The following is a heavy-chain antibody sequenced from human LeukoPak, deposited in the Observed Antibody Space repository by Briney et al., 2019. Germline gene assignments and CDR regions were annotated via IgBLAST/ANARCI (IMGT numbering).Heavy chain of an antibody. V-gene: IGHV3-11*01. Sequence: PGGTLRLSRAASGFTSSDYYMSWIRQAPGKGQEWVSYISSIGSTIYYADSVKGRFTISRDNAKNSLYLQMNSLRAEDTAVYYCARGGAPRFVDYYGMDVWGQGTTVTVSS. CDR2: ISSIGSTI. J-gene: IGHJ6*02. CDR3: ARGGAPRFVDYYGMDV. CDR1: GFTSSDYY. D-gene: IGHD3-10*01.